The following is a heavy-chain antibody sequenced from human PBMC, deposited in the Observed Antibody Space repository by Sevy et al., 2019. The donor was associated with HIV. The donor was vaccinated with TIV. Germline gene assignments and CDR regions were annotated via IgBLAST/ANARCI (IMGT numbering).Heavy chain of an antibody. J-gene: IGHJ4*02. D-gene: IGHD2-21*01. CDR2: LYYSGSI. V-gene: IGHV4-59*01. CDR1: GDSISSYF. Sequence: SETLSLTCNVSGDSISSYFWSWFRQPPGKGLEWIGYLYYSGSIEYNPSLRSRVTISVDTSKKHFSMKLRSVTAADKDMYYCARDSAVVPRALVYWGQGTLVTVSS. CDR3: ARDSAVVPRALVY.